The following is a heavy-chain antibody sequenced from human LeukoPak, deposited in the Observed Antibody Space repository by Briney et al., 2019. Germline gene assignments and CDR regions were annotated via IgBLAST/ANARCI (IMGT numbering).Heavy chain of an antibody. CDR1: GFTFDDYT. CDR2: ISWGGGST. D-gene: IGHD3-9*01. V-gene: IGHV3-43*01. J-gene: IGHJ4*02. Sequence: GGSLRLSCAASGFTFDDYTMQWVRHAPGKGLEWVSLISWGGGSTYYADSVKGLFTISRYNSKNSLYLQMNRLSTEDTAFYYCAKSFREEDFAWLGDWGQGTLVTVSS. CDR3: AKSFREEDFAWLGD.